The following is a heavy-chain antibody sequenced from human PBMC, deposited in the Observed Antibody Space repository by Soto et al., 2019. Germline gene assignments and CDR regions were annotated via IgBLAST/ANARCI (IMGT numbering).Heavy chain of an antibody. CDR2: IYHSGDT. Sequence: SETLSLTCAVSGGSINSDNWWNWVRQPPGKGLEWIGEIYHSGDTNYNPSLKSRVTISIDTSKSQLSLILTSVTAADTAIYYFAKMRLYSNTLYGESWGRGTLVTVSS. CDR3: AKMRLYSNTLYGES. J-gene: IGHJ5*02. V-gene: IGHV4-4*02. D-gene: IGHD1-26*01. CDR1: GGSINSDNW.